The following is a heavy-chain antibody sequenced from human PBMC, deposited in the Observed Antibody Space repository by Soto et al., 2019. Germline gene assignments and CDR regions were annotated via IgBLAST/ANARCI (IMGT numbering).Heavy chain of an antibody. CDR3: ARVMASQGYYFDY. D-gene: IGHD3-16*01. J-gene: IGHJ4*02. Sequence: PSETLSLTFTVSDGSISSGSYYWGWIRQPPGKGLEWIGSIYYSGSTYYNPSLKSRVTISVDTSKNQFSLKLSSVTAADTAVYYCARVMASQGYYFDYWGQGTLVTVSS. CDR2: IYYSGST. CDR1: DGSISSGSYY. V-gene: IGHV4-39*01.